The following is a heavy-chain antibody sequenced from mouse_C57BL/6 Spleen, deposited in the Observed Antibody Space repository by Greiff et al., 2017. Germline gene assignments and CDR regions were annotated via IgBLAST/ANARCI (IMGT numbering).Heavy chain of an antibody. CDR1: GFTFSDYY. V-gene: IGHV5-16*01. CDR3: ARDSPYAMDY. J-gene: IGHJ4*01. CDR2: ITYDGSST. D-gene: IGHD6-1*01. Sequence: EVKLMESEGGLVQPGSSMKLSCTASGFTFSDYYMAWVRQVPEKGLEWVANITYDGSSTYYLDSLKSRFIISRANAKNILYLQMSSLKSEDTATYYCARDSPYAMDYCGQGTSVTVSS.